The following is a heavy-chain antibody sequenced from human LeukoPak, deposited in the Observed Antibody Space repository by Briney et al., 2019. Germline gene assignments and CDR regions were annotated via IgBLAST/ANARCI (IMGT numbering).Heavy chain of an antibody. CDR2: INSDGSST. V-gene: IGHV3-74*01. J-gene: IGHJ4*02. CDR3: ALIKIADTDFDY. D-gene: IGHD2-15*01. CDR1: GFTFSNYW. Sequence: PGGSLRLSCAASGFTFSNYWMHWVRQAPGKGLVWVSRINSDGSSTSCADSVKGRFTISRDNAKNTLYLQMNSLRAEDTAVYYCALIKIADTDFDYWGQGTLVTVSS.